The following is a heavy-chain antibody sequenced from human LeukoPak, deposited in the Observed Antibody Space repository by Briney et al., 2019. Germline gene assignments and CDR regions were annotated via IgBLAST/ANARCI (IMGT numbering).Heavy chain of an antibody. CDR3: ARWDYDFWSGSIDY. Sequence: SQTLSLTCSVSGGSVSSGDYYWSWIRQPPGKGLEWIGYIYYSGSTHYSPSLKSRVTISVDASKNQFSLNLSSVTAADTAVYYCARWDYDFWSGSIDYWGQGTLVTVTS. CDR1: GGSVSSGDYY. D-gene: IGHD3-3*01. V-gene: IGHV4-30-4*01. J-gene: IGHJ4*02. CDR2: IYYSGST.